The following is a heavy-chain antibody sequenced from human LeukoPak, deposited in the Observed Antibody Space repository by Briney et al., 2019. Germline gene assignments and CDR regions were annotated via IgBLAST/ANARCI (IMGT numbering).Heavy chain of an antibody. Sequence: GGSLRLSCAASGFTFSSYAMSWVRQAPGKGLEWVSAISGSGATIYYADSVKGRFTISRDNSKNTLFLQINTLRAEDTAVYYCAKESATFHFDCWGQGTLVTVSS. V-gene: IGHV3-23*01. J-gene: IGHJ4*02. D-gene: IGHD3-3*01. CDR2: ISGSGATI. CDR1: GFTFSSYA. CDR3: AKESATFHFDC.